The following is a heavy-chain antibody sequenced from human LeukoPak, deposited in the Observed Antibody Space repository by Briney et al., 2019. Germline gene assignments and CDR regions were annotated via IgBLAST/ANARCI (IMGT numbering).Heavy chain of an antibody. CDR1: GGTFSSYA. J-gene: IGHJ1*01. D-gene: IGHD2-21*02. Sequence: SVKGSCKASGGTFSSYAISWVRQAPGQGLEWMGGIIPIFGTANYAQKCQGRVTVTADESTSAPYMGASSPRSEQTAVYYCARVSYCGGACYSSQYFQHWGQGTLVTVSS. V-gene: IGHV1-69*01. CDR3: ARVSYCGGACYSSQYFQH. CDR2: IIPIFGTA.